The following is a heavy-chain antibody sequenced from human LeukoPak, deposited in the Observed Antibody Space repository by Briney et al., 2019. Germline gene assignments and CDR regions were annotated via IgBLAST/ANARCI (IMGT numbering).Heavy chain of an antibody. V-gene: IGHV5-51*01. J-gene: IGHJ4*02. CDR3: ARSVDTAMVSFDY. CDR1: GYSFTNYW. D-gene: IGHD5-18*01. Sequence: GESLKISCKGSGYSFTNYWIGWVRQMPGKGLEWMGIIYPGDSDTRYSPSFQGQVTISADRSISTAHLQWSSLKASDTAMYYCARSVDTAMVSFDYWGQGTLVTVSS. CDR2: IYPGDSDT.